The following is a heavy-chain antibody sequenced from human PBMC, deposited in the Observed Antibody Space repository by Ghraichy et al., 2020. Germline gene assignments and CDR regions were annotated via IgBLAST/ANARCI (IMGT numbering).Heavy chain of an antibody. D-gene: IGHD2-2*01. V-gene: IGHV3-30*18. CDR3: AKRASPASPYFDY. Sequence: GGSLRLSCAASGFTFSSYGMHWVRQAPGKGLEWVAVISYDGSNKYYADSVKGRFTISRDNSKNTLYLQMNSLRAEDTAVYYCAKRASPASPYFDYWGQGTLVTVYS. CDR2: ISYDGSNK. CDR1: GFTFSSYG. J-gene: IGHJ4*02.